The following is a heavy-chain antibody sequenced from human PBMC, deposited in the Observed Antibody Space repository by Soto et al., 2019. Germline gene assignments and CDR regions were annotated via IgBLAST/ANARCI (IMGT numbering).Heavy chain of an antibody. CDR1: GYTFTASG. J-gene: IGHJ4*02. D-gene: IGHD4-17*01. CDR3: ARWDDYGASDQYHFGH. CDR2: TSIYNGHT. V-gene: IGHV1-18*01. Sequence: VASVKVSCKASGYTFTASGISWVRQAPGQGLEWMGWTSIYNGHTEYSPKFLGRVVMTTDTSADTAYLELRSLRPDDAALYYCARWDDYGASDQYHFGHWGQGTLVTVSS.